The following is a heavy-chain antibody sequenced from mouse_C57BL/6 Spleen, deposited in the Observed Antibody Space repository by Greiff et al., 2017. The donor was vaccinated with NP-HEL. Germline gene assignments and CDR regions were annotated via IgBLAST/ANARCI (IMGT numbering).Heavy chain of an antibody. CDR2: IFPGSGST. Sequence: VQLQQSGPELVKPGASVKISCKASGYTFTDYYINWVKQRPGQGLEWIGWIFPGSGSTYYNEKFKGKATLTVDKSSSTAYMLLSSLTSEDSAVYFCARETGGLERTWFAYWGQGTLVTVSA. V-gene: IGHV1-75*01. CDR1: GYTFTDYY. J-gene: IGHJ3*01. D-gene: IGHD2-4*01. CDR3: ARETGGLERTWFAY.